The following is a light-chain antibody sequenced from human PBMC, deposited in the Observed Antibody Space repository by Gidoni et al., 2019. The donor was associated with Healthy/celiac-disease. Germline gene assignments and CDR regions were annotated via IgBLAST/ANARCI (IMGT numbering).Light chain of an antibody. Sequence: DIKMTQSPSSLSASVGDRGTITCRESQSINSYLNWYHQKPGKAPKLLSYAASSLQSGVPSRFSGSGSGTDFTLTISSLQPEDFATYYCQQSYSTLLTFGGGTKVEIK. CDR1: QSINSY. CDR3: QQSYSTLLT. J-gene: IGKJ4*01. CDR2: AAS. V-gene: IGKV1-39*01.